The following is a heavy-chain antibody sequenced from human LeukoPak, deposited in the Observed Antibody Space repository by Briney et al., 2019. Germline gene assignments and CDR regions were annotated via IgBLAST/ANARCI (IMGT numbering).Heavy chain of an antibody. CDR3: ARDRGMITFGGVIRNWFDP. D-gene: IGHD3-16*02. CDR2: IYYSGST. V-gene: IGHV4-30-4*01. Sequence: SETLSLTCTVSGGSISSGDYYWSWIRQLPGKGLEWIGYIYYSGSTYYNPSLKSRVTISVDTSKNQFSLKLSSVTAADTAVYYCARDRGMITFGGVIRNWFDPWGQGTLVTVSS. J-gene: IGHJ5*02. CDR1: GGSISSGDYY.